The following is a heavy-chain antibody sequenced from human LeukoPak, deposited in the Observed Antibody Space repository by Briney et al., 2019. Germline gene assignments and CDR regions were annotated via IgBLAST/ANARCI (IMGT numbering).Heavy chain of an antibody. D-gene: IGHD6-6*01. J-gene: IGHJ4*02. CDR1: GGSIGSGGYY. CDR2: IYYSGST. Sequence: SQTLSLTCTVSGGSIGSGGYYWSWIRQHPGKRLEWIGYIYYSGSTYYNPSLKSRVTISVDTSKNQFSLKLSSVTAADTAVYYCAREGVAYSSSSGPDYWGQGTLVTVSS. V-gene: IGHV4-31*03. CDR3: AREGVAYSSSSGPDY.